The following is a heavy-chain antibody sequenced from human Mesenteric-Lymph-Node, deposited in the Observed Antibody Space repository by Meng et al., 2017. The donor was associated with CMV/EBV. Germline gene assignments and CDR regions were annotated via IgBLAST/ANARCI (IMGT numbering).Heavy chain of an antibody. CDR2: IYSCGST. CDR1: GFTVSSNY. CDR3: ERLQLNYWYFDL. D-gene: IGHD5-18*01. J-gene: IGHJ2*01. V-gene: IGHV3-66*03. Sequence: LSCAASGFTVSSNYMSWVRQAPGKGLEWVSVIYSCGSTYYADSVKGRFTISRDNSKNTLYLQMNSLRAEDTAVYYCERLQLNYWYFDLWGRGTLVTVSS.